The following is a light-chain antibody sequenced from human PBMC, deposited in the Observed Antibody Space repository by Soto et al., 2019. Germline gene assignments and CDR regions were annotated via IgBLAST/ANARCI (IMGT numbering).Light chain of an antibody. Sequence: QPVLTQPPSVSGAPGQRVTISCTGSSSNIGAGYDVHWYQQLPGTAPKLLIFGTSNRPSGVPDRFSGSKSGTSASLAITGLQAEDEADYYCQSYDSSLSGVEFGGGTKVTVL. CDR1: SSNIGAGYD. CDR2: GTS. J-gene: IGLJ2*01. V-gene: IGLV1-40*01. CDR3: QSYDSSLSGVE.